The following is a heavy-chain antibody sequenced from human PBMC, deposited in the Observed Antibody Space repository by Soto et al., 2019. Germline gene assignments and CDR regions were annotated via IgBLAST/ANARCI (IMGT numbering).Heavy chain of an antibody. V-gene: IGHV4-31*03. CDR1: GGSIRSGGYY. CDR3: RRGPCCDSCISHFDY. CDR2: IYYSGST. J-gene: IGHJ4*02. Sequence: PSVTLSLTCTVSGGSIRSGGYYWSWIRQHPGKGLEWIGYIYYSGSTYYNPSLKSRVTISVDTSRNQFSLRLSSVSAADTDVDYSRRGPCCDSCISHFDYWGQGTLVTFSS. D-gene: IGHD3-22*01.